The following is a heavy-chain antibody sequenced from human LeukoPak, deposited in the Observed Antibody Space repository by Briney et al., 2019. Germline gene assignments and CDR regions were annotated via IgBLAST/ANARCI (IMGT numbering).Heavy chain of an antibody. V-gene: IGHV4-34*01. Sequence: PSETLSLTCAVYGGSFSGYYWSWIRQPPGKGLEWTGEINHSGSTNYNPSLKSRVTISVDTSKNQFSLKLSSVTAADTAVYYCARGRRLFGSGSYRWFDYWGQGTLVTVSS. CDR1: GGSFSGYY. D-gene: IGHD3-10*01. J-gene: IGHJ4*02. CDR2: INHSGST. CDR3: ARGRRLFGSGSYRWFDY.